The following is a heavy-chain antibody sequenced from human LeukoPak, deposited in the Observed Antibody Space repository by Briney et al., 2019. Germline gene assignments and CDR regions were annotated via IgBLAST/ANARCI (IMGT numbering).Heavy chain of an antibody. CDR3: ARHPVVTIFGVVIKNWFDP. CDR1: GFTFSSYW. D-gene: IGHD3-3*01. V-gene: IGHV3-7*01. CDR2: IRQDGSEK. J-gene: IGHJ5*02. Sequence: GGSLRLSCAASGFTFSSYWMSWVRQAPGKGLEWVANIRQDGSEKYYVDSVKGRFTISRDNAKNSLYLQMNSLRAEDTAVYYCARHPVVTIFGVVIKNWFDPWGQGTLVTVSS.